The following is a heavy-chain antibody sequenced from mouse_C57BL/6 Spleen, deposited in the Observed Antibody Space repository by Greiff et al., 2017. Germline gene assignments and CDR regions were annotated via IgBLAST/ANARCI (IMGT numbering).Heavy chain of an antibody. Sequence: ESGPGLVKPSQSLSLTCSVTGYSITSGYYWNWIRQFPGNKLEWMGYISYDGSNNYNPSLKNRISITRYTSKNQFFLKLNSVTTEDTATYYCAREGSSGAWFAYWGQGTLVTVSA. CDR2: ISYDGSN. CDR3: AREGSSGAWFAY. J-gene: IGHJ3*01. D-gene: IGHD3-2*02. V-gene: IGHV3-6*01. CDR1: GYSITSGYY.